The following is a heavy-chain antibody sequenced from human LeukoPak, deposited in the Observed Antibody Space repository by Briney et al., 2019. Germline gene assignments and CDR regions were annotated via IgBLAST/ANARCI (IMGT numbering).Heavy chain of an antibody. D-gene: IGHD6-13*01. CDR1: GFTFSDYY. V-gene: IGHV3-11*04. CDR2: ISSSSSTI. J-gene: IGHJ4*02. Sequence: GGSLRLSCAASGFTFSDYYMSWIRQAPGKGLEWVSYISSSSSTIYYADSVKGRFTISRDNAKNSLYLQMNSLRAEDTAVYYCARIRNIAAAGLDYWGQGTLVTVSS. CDR3: ARIRNIAAAGLDY.